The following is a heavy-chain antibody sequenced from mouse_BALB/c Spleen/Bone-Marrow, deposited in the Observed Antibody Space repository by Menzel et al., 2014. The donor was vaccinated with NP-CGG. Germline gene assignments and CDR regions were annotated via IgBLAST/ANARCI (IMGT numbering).Heavy chain of an antibody. CDR1: GYSITSDYA. V-gene: IGHV3-2*02. CDR2: ISYSGST. D-gene: IGHD1-1*01. CDR3: ARRRYYYGAMDY. Sequence: EVKLQESGPGLVKPSQSLSLTCTVTGYSITSDYAWNWIRQFPGNKLEWMGYISYSGSTSYNPSLKSRISITRDTSKDQFFRQLNSVTTEDTATYYCARRRYYYGAMDYWVKEPQSPSPQ. J-gene: IGHJ4*01.